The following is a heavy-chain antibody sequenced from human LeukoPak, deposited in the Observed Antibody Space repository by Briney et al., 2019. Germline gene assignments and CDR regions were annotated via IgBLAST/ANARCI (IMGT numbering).Heavy chain of an antibody. CDR3: AGLWFGELYAFDY. CDR2: IYHSGST. CDR1: GGSFSGYY. Sequence: SETLSLTWAVYGGSFSGYYWSWIRQPPGKGLEWIGSIYHSGSTYYNPSLKSRVTISVDTSKNQFSLKLSSVTAADTAVYYCAGLWFGELYAFDYWGQGTLVTVSS. D-gene: IGHD3-10*01. V-gene: IGHV4-34*01. J-gene: IGHJ4*02.